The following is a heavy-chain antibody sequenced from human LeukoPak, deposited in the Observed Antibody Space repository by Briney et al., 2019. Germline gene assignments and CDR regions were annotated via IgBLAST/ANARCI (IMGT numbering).Heavy chain of an antibody. J-gene: IGHJ4*02. Sequence: ASVKVSCKASGYTFTSYDINWVRQATGQGLEWMGWVNPNSGNTGYAQKFQGRVTITRNTSISTAYMELSSLRSEDTAVYYCARGHSSGWYAVDYWGQGTPVTVSS. CDR2: VNPNSGNT. CDR3: ARGHSSGWYAVDY. V-gene: IGHV1-8*03. D-gene: IGHD6-19*01. CDR1: GYTFTSYD.